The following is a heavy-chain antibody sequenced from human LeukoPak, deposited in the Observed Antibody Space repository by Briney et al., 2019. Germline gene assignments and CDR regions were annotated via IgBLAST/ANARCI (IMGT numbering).Heavy chain of an antibody. CDR3: ARDNGDYGLGY. D-gene: IGHD4-17*01. CDR2: IYHSGST. V-gene: IGHV4-30-2*01. Sequence: SETLSLTCAVSGGSISSGGYSWSWIRQPPRKGLEWIGYIYHSGSTYYNPSLKGRVTISVDRSKNQFSLKLSSVTAADTAVYYCARDNGDYGLGYWGQGTLVTVSS. CDR1: GGSISSGGYS. J-gene: IGHJ4*02.